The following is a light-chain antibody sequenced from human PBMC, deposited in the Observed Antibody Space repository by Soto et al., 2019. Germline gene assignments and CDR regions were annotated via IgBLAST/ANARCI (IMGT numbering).Light chain of an antibody. Sequence: EIVMTQSPATLSVSPGERATLSCRARQSVSSNLAWYQQKPGQAPRLLIYGASTRATGIPARFSGSGSRTEFTLTISSLQSEDFAVYYCQQYNNWPPLTLGQGTKLEIK. V-gene: IGKV3-15*01. CDR2: GAS. CDR1: QSVSSN. CDR3: QQYNNWPPLT. J-gene: IGKJ2*01.